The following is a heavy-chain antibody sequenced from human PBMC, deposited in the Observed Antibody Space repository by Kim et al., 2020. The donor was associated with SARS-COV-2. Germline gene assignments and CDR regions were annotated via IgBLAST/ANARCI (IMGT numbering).Heavy chain of an antibody. D-gene: IGHD3-10*01. CDR3: ASHFKTEYYYRYYMDV. Sequence: PSLKSRVTISVDTSNNPFSLTLSSVTAADTAVYYCASHFKTEYYYRYYMDVWGKGTPVTVSS. V-gene: IGHV4-39*02. J-gene: IGHJ6*03.